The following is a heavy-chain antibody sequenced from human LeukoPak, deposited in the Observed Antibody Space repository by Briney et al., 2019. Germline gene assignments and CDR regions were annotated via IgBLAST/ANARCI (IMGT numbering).Heavy chain of an antibody. CDR2: INPSGGST. D-gene: IGHD6-13*01. V-gene: IGHV1-46*01. CDR3: ARSGSSWYFDY. CDR1: GYTFTSYY. J-gene: IGHJ4*02. Sequence: ASVKVSCKASGYTFTSYYMHWVRQAPGQGLEWMGIINPSGGSTSYAQKFQGRVTMTRDMSTSTVCMELSSLRSEDTAVYYCARSGSSWYFDYWGQGTLVTVSS.